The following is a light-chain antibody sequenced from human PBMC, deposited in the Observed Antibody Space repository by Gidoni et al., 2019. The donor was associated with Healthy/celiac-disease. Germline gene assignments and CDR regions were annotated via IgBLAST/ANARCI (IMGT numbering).Light chain of an antibody. CDR1: QSISSW. J-gene: IGKJ4*01. V-gene: IGKV1D-12*01. CDR2: AAS. Sequence: SQITQSPSSVSASVGERVTITCRASQSISSWLAWYQHKPGKAPKLLIYAASSLQSGVPSRFSCSGSGTDFTLTFSSLQPEDFATYYCQQANSFPLAFGGGTKVEIK. CDR3: QQANSFPLA.